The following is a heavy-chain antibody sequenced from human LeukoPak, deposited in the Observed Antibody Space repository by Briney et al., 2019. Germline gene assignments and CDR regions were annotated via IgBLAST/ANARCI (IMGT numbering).Heavy chain of an antibody. J-gene: IGHJ4*02. CDR1: GFTFSSCE. CDR3: ARKWLVIDY. CDR2: ISSSGFNI. V-gene: IGHV3-48*03. D-gene: IGHD6-19*01. Sequence: PGGSLRLSCAASGFTFSSCEMNWVRQAPGKGLEWVSYISSSGFNIYYADSVKGRFTISRDNAKNSLYLQMNSLRAEDTAVYYCARKWLVIDYWGQGTLVTVSS.